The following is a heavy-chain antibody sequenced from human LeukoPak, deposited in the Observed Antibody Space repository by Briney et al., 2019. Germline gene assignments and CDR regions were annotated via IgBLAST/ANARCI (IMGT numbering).Heavy chain of an antibody. CDR2: MNPNSGNT. CDR1: GYTFTSYD. J-gene: IGHJ4*02. V-gene: IGHV1-8*03. CDR3: ARGAAAAGNDY. D-gene: IGHD6-13*01. Sequence: ASVKVSCKASGYTFTSYDINWVRQATGQGHEWMGWMNPNSGNTGYAQKFQGRVTITRNTSISTAYMELSSLRSEDTAVYYCARGAAAAGNDYWGQGTLVTVPS.